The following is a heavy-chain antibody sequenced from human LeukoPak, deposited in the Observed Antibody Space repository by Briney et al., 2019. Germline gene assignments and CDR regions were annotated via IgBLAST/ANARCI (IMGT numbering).Heavy chain of an antibody. J-gene: IGHJ6*03. Sequence: APVKVSCKASGYTFTGYYMHWVRQAPRQGLEWMGWINPNSGGTNYAQKFQGRVTMTRDTSISTAYMELSRLRSDDTAVYYCARGDYFHYFMDVLGKGTTVTVSS. D-gene: IGHD3-10*02. V-gene: IGHV1-2*02. CDR1: GYTFTGYY. CDR2: INPNSGGT. CDR3: ARGDYFHYFMDV.